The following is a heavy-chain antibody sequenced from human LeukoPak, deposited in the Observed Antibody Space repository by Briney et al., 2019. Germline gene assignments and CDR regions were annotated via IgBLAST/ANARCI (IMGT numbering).Heavy chain of an antibody. CDR1: GGSFSGYY. J-gene: IGHJ3*02. CDR3: ARELXSSXWSRLWLSAFDI. CDR2: INHSGST. D-gene: IGHD6-13*01. V-gene: IGHV4-34*01. Sequence: PSETLSLTCAVYGGSFSGYYWSWIRQPPGKGLEWIGEINHSGSTNYNPSLKSRVTISVDTSKNQFSLKLSSVTAADTAVYYCARELXSSXWSRLWLSAFDIWGQGTMVTVSS.